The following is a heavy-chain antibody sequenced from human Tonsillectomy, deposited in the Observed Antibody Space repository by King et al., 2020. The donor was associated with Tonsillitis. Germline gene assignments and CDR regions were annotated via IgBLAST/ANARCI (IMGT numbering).Heavy chain of an antibody. J-gene: IGHJ4*02. CDR3: AISYCGGDCYSGVDY. V-gene: IGHV1-69*01. CDR1: GGTFSSYA. Sequence: VQLVESGAEVKKPGSSVKVSCKASGGTFSSYAISWVRQAPGQGLEWMGGIIPIFGTANYAQKFQGRVTIIADESTSTAYMELSSLRSEDTAVYYCAISYCGGDCYSGVDYWGQGTLVTVSS. CDR2: IIPIFGTA. D-gene: IGHD2-21*02.